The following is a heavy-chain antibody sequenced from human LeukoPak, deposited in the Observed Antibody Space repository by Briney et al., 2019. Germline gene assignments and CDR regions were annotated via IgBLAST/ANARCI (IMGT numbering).Heavy chain of an antibody. CDR3: ARELGYCSGGSCYPIS. V-gene: IGHV4-4*02. CDR1: GGSISSSNW. CDR2: IYHSGTT. J-gene: IGHJ4*02. Sequence: SGTLSLTCAVSGGSISSSNWWSWVRQPPGKGLEWIGEIYHSGTTNYNPSLKSRVTISVDKSKNQFSLKLSSVTAADTAVYYCARELGYCSGGSCYPISWGQGTLVTVSS. D-gene: IGHD2-15*01.